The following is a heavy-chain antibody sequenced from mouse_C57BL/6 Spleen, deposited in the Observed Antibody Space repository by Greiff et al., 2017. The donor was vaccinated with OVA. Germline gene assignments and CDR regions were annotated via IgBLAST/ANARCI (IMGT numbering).Heavy chain of an antibody. J-gene: IGHJ3*01. V-gene: IGHV14-4*01. CDR3: TTGWLRRGFAY. Sequence: EVKLVESGAELVRPGASVKLSCTASGFNIKDDYMHWVKQRPEQGLEWIGWIDPENGDTEYASKFQGKATITADTSSNTAYLQLSSLTSEDTAVYYCTTGWLRRGFAYWGQGTLVTVSA. CDR1: GFNIKDDY. CDR2: IDPENGDT. D-gene: IGHD2-2*01.